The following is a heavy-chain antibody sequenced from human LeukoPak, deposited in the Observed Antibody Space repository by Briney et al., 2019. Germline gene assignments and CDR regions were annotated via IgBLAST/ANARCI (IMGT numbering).Heavy chain of an antibody. J-gene: IGHJ4*02. CDR2: TYPDESNI. D-gene: IGHD3-10*01. Sequence: GESLKISCMGSGYPFSNYWIGWVRQMPGKGLEWMGITYPDESNIRYSPSFQGQVTISADKSISTAYLQWSSLKASDTAMYYCARRYYASGSLQNWGQGTLVTVSS. CDR3: ARRYYASGSLQN. V-gene: IGHV5-51*01. CDR1: GYPFSNYW.